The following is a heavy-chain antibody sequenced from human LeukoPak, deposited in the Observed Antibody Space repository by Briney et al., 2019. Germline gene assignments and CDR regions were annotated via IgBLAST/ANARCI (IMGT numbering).Heavy chain of an antibody. CDR3: ARDLIEYDFWSGHDRDYSYGMDV. Sequence: PGGSLRLFCAASGFTFRSYDMHWVRQARGKGLEGVAVIWFDGSNLFYADSVKGRFTISRDNFKNTLYLQMNSLRAEDTALYYCARDLIEYDFWSGHDRDYSYGMDVWGQGTTVTVSS. CDR1: GFTFRSYD. J-gene: IGHJ6*02. V-gene: IGHV3-33*01. D-gene: IGHD3-3*01. CDR2: IWFDGSNL.